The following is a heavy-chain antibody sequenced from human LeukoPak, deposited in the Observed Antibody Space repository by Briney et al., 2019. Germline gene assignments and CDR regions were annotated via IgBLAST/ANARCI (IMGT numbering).Heavy chain of an antibody. Sequence: SETLSLTCTVSGGSIIGYYWNWIRQPPGKGLDWIGYIYHSGSTNYNPSLKSRVTISVDTSKSQISLKLRAVTAADTAVYYCARSRVWSDYWGYFDYWGQGTLVTVSS. CDR1: GGSIIGYY. CDR3: ARSRVWSDYWGYFDY. J-gene: IGHJ4*02. CDR2: IYHSGST. V-gene: IGHV4-59*01. D-gene: IGHD3-3*01.